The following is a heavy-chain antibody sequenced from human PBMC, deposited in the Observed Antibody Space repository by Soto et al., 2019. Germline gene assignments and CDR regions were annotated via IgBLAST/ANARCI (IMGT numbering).Heavy chain of an antibody. Sequence: QVQLVQSGAEVKKPGSSVKVSCKASGGTFSSYAISWVRQAPGQGLEWIGGIIPIFGTANYAQKFQGRVTITADEPTSTAYMELSSLRSEDTAVYYCASPPSSNRYYYGMDVWGQGTTVTVSS. CDR3: ASPPSSNRYYYGMDV. J-gene: IGHJ6*02. CDR1: GGTFSSYA. V-gene: IGHV1-69*12. D-gene: IGHD4-4*01. CDR2: IIPIFGTA.